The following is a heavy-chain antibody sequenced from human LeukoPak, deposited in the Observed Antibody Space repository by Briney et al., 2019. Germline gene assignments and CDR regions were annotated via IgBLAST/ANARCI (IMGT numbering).Heavy chain of an antibody. V-gene: IGHV3-74*01. CDR2: INRDGTSI. Sequence: PGGSLRLSCAASGFTFSTYWMHWVRQAPGKGLVWVSRINRDGTSITYADSVKGRFTISRDNAKNTLYLQMNSLRAEDTAVYYCAELGITMIGGVWGKGTTVTISS. CDR3: AELGITMIGGV. J-gene: IGHJ6*04. D-gene: IGHD3-10*02. CDR1: GFTFSTYW.